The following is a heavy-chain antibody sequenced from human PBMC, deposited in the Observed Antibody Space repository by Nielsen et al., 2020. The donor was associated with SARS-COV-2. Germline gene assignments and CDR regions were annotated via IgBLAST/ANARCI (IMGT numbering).Heavy chain of an antibody. CDR3: ARGVRTIFGVVTYYFDY. D-gene: IGHD3-3*01. J-gene: IGHJ4*02. V-gene: IGHV1-2*04. CDR1: GYTFTSYA. Sequence: ASVKVSCKASGYTFTSYAMNWVRQAPGQGLEWMGWINPNSGGTNYAQKFQGWVTMTRDTSISTAYMELSRLRSDDTAVYYCARGVRTIFGVVTYYFDYWGQGTLVTVSS. CDR2: INPNSGGT.